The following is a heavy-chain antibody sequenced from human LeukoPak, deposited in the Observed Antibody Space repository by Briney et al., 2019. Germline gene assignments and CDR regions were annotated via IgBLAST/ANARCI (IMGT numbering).Heavy chain of an antibody. V-gene: IGHV3-9*01. CDR1: GFTFDDYA. D-gene: IGHD6-13*01. J-gene: IGHJ4*02. CDR3: AKDRGFIAAGGADY. CDR2: ISWNSGSI. Sequence: SLRLSCAASGFTFDDYAMHWVRQAPGKGLEWVSGISWNSGSIGYADSVKGRFTISRDNAKNSLYLQMNSLRAEDTALYYCAKDRGFIAAGGADYWGQGTLVTVSS.